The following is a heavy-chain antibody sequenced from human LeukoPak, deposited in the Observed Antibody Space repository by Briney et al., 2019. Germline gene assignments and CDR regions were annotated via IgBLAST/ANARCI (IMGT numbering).Heavy chain of an antibody. CDR2: INWNSGSI. J-gene: IGHJ4*02. CDR1: GFTFDDYA. CDR3: AKDGSTSGLQRHFHS. Sequence: GRSLRLSCAASGFTFDDYAMHWVRHAPGKGLEWVSGINWNSGSIDYADSVKGRFIMSRDNAKNSLHLQMNSLRAEDTAIYYCAKDGSTSGLQRHFHSWGQGTLVSVSS. V-gene: IGHV3-9*01. D-gene: IGHD3-10*01.